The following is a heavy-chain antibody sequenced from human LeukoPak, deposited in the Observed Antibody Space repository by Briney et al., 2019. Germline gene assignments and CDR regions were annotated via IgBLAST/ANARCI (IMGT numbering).Heavy chain of an antibody. CDR3: ARGAPLDY. V-gene: IGHV4-59*01. J-gene: IGHJ4*02. Sequence: SETLSLTCTVSGGSISNYYWTWIRQPPGKGLEWIGYIYYSGSTNYNPSLKSRVTISVDTSKNQFSLKLSSVTAADTAVYYCARGAPLDYWGQGTLVTVSS. D-gene: IGHD1-26*01. CDR1: GGSISNYY. CDR2: IYYSGST.